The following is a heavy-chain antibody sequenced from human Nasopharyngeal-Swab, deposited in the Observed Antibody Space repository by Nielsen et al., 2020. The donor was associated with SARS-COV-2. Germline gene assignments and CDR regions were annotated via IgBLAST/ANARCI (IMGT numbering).Heavy chain of an antibody. CDR2: IKSKTDGGTT. V-gene: IGHV3-15*01. J-gene: IGHJ6*02. Sequence: GESLTISCAASGFTFSNAWMSWVRQAPGKGLEWVGRIKSKTDGGTTDYAAPVKGRFTISRDDSKNTLYLQMNSLKTEDTAVYYCSYDILTGSPLTPYYYGMDVWGQGTTVTVSS. CDR3: SYDILTGSPLTPYYYGMDV. D-gene: IGHD3-9*01. CDR1: GFTFSNAW.